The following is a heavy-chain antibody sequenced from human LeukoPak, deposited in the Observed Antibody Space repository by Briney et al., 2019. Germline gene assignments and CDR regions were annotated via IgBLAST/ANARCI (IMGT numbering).Heavy chain of an antibody. D-gene: IGHD5-24*01. CDR1: GDSVSSNSAA. CDR3: ASSRSATPNTLRFDY. Sequence: SQTLSLTCAISGDSVSSNSAAWNWLRQSPSRGLERLGRTYYTSKWYNDYAVSVKSRITINPDTSKNQFSLQLNSVTPEDTAMYYCASSRSATPNTLRFDYWGQGTLVTVSS. J-gene: IGHJ4*02. CDR2: TYYTSKWYN. V-gene: IGHV6-1*01.